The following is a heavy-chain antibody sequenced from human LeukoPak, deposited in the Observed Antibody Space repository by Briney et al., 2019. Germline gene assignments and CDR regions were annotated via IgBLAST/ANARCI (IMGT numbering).Heavy chain of an antibody. CDR1: GFTFNIYW. CDR3: VRGDLRLPRSTPDC. D-gene: IGHD5/OR15-5a*01. V-gene: IGHV3-7*01. Sequence: GGSLRLSCAASGFTFNIYWMAWVRQAPGKGLEWVANIEQDGSTKYYADSVKGRFTISRDNAMNTLYLQMNSLRGEDTAVYYYVRGDLRLPRSTPDCWGQGTLVTVSS. CDR2: IEQDGSTK. J-gene: IGHJ4*02.